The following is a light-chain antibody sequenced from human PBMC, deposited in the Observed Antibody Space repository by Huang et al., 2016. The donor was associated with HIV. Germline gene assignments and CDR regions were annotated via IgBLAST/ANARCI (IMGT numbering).Light chain of an antibody. CDR3: MQALQTPPT. Sequence: DIVMTQSPLSLPVTPGEPASISCRSSQSLRHSNGYKYLDWYLQKSGQSPQLLIYLGSNRASGVPDRFSGSGSGTDFTLKISRVEAEDVGVYYCMQALQTPPTFGQGTRLGIK. CDR1: QSLRHSNGYKY. CDR2: LGS. J-gene: IGKJ5*01. V-gene: IGKV2-28*01.